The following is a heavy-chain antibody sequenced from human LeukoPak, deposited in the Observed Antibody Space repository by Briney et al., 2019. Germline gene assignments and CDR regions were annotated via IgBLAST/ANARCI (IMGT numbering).Heavy chain of an antibody. V-gene: IGHV3-23*01. J-gene: IGHJ4*02. CDR3: VKGRISEDGLDF. CDR2: ISYSGNT. D-gene: IGHD6-13*01. Sequence: GGSLRLSCAASGFTFSRSAMTWVRQTPGKGLDWVSSISYSGNTYYADSVKGRFTNSRDNSKNMLYMQMNSLRAEDTAVYYCVKGRISEDGLDFWGQGTLVTVSS. CDR1: GFTFSRSA.